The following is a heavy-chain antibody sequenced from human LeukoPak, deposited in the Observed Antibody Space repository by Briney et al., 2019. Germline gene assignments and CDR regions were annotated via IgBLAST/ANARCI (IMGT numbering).Heavy chain of an antibody. J-gene: IGHJ4*02. CDR1: GYTFTGYY. D-gene: IGHD3-22*01. Sequence: ASVKVSCKASGYTFTGYYMHWVRQAPGQALEWMGWISAYNGNTNYAQKLQGRVTMTTDTSTSTAYMELRSLRSDDTAVYYCALTVYYDSSSNLGYWGQGTLVTVSS. CDR2: ISAYNGNT. CDR3: ALTVYYDSSSNLGY. V-gene: IGHV1-18*04.